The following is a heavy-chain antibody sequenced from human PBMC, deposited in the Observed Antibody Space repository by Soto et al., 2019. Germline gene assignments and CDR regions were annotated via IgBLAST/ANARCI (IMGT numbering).Heavy chain of an antibody. D-gene: IGHD4-17*01. CDR3: VRYTYGDNGQVLDY. V-gene: IGHV3-7*01. Sequence: EVQVLESGGGLVQPGGSLRLSCAGSGFTFGRHWMTWVRQAPGKGLEWVANIKEDGSEIYYVDSVKGRFTISRDNAKNSVYLQMNSLRAEDTALYYCVRYTYGDNGQVLDYWGQRTLVTVSS. CDR1: GFTFGRHW. J-gene: IGHJ4*02. CDR2: IKEDGSEI.